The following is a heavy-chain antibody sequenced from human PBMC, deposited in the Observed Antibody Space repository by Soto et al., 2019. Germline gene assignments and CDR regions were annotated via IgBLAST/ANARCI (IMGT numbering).Heavy chain of an antibody. V-gene: IGHV3-23*01. D-gene: IGHD6-19*01. Sequence: EVQLLESGGGLVQPGGSLRLSCAASGFTFSSYAMNWVRQAPGKGLEWVSVISGSGDSTYYADSVKGRFTISRDNSKNTLYLQMTSLRAEDTAVYYCARRSSGWYFDYWGQGTLVTVSS. CDR1: GFTFSSYA. CDR2: ISGSGDST. J-gene: IGHJ4*02. CDR3: ARRSSGWYFDY.